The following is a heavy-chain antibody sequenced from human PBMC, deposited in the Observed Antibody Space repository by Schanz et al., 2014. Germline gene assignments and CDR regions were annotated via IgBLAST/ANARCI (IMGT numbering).Heavy chain of an antibody. Sequence: EVQLLDSGGGLVQPGGSLRLSCAASGFAFSSYSMNWVRQAPGKGLEWGSYISSSGTTIYYADSVKGRFTISRDNAKNTLYLQMNSLRAEDTAVDYCARDRGYCSGGSCLAFDYWGQGTLVTVSS. CDR2: ISSSGTTI. CDR3: ARDRGYCSGGSCLAFDY. D-gene: IGHD2-15*01. V-gene: IGHV3-48*01. J-gene: IGHJ4*02. CDR1: GFAFSSYS.